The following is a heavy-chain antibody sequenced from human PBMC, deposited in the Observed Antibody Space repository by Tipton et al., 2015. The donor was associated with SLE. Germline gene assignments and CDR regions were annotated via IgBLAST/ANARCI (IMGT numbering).Heavy chain of an antibody. CDR1: GYTFTGYY. Sequence: QSGPEVKKPGASVKVSCKASGYTFTGYYMHWVRQAPGQGLEWMGWINPNSGGTNYAQKFQGRVAMTRDTSISTAYMELSRLRSDDPAVYYCARGQVAAAGRFDPWGQGTLVTVSS. J-gene: IGHJ5*02. V-gene: IGHV1-2*02. D-gene: IGHD6-19*01. CDR2: INPNSGGT. CDR3: ARGQVAAAGRFDP.